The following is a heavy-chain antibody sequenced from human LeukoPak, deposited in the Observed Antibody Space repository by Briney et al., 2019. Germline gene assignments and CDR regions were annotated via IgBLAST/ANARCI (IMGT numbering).Heavy chain of an antibody. D-gene: IGHD3-10*01. CDR3: ARDHYYGSGSIEDY. CDR2: INPNSGDT. CDR1: GYTFTGYY. Sequence: ASVKVSCKASGYTFTGYYMHWVRQAPGQGPEWMGRINPNSGDTNYAQKFQGRVTMTRDTSTSTVYMELSSLRSEDTAVYYCARDHYYGSGSIEDYWGQGTLVTVSS. J-gene: IGHJ4*02. V-gene: IGHV1-2*06.